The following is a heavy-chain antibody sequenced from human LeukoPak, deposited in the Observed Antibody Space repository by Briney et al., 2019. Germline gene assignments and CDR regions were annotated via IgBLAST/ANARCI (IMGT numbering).Heavy chain of an antibody. Sequence: GGSLRLSCAASGFTFSDYSMSGVRHAPGAGLEGGSAISPAGDSTTDADSVKGRFTISRDNSKRTLYLQMHGLTAEDTALYYCARRLVTAGVTDFFDYWGHGTLVSVSS. V-gene: IGHV3-23*01. D-gene: IGHD6-13*01. CDR1: GFTFSDYS. J-gene: IGHJ4*01. CDR3: ARRLVTAGVTDFFDY. CDR2: ISPAGDST.